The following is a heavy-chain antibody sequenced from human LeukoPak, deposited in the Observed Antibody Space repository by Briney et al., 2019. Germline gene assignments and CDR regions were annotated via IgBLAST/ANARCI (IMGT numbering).Heavy chain of an antibody. J-gene: IGHJ4*02. Sequence: ASVKVSCKASGYTFTGYYMHWVRQAPGQGLEWMGRINPNSGGTNYAQKFQGRVTMTRDASISTAYMELSRLRSDDTAVYYCARDLGYSGYDWSFDYFDYWGQGTLVTVSS. V-gene: IGHV1-2*06. CDR1: GYTFTGYY. CDR3: ARDLGYSGYDWSFDYFDY. D-gene: IGHD5-12*01. CDR2: INPNSGGT.